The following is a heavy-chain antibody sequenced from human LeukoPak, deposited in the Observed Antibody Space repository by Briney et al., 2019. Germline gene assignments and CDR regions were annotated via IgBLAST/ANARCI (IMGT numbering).Heavy chain of an antibody. V-gene: IGHV1-69*13. Sequence: SVKVSCKASGGTFSSYAISWVRQAPGQGLEWMGRIIPIFGTANYAQRFQGRVTITADESTSTAYMELSSLRSEDTAVYYCARDAAARGPFDYWGQGTLVTVSS. J-gene: IGHJ4*02. D-gene: IGHD6-13*01. CDR2: IIPIFGTA. CDR1: GGTFSSYA. CDR3: ARDAAARGPFDY.